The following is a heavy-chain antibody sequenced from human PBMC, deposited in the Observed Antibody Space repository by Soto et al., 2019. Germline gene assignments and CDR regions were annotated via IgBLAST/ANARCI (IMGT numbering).Heavy chain of an antibody. CDR1: GFTFSSYA. Sequence: PGGSLRLSCAASGFTFSSYAMSWVRQAPGKGLEWVSAISGSGGSTYYADSVKGRFTISRDNSKNTLYLQMNSLRAEDTAVYYCAKDSYYYDSSGPLDAFDIWGQGTMVTVSS. CDR2: ISGSGGST. J-gene: IGHJ3*02. D-gene: IGHD3-22*01. V-gene: IGHV3-23*01. CDR3: AKDSYYYDSSGPLDAFDI.